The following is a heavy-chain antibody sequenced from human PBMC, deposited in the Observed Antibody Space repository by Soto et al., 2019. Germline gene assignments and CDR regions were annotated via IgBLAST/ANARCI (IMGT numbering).Heavy chain of an antibody. V-gene: IGHV3-23*01. Sequence: RLSCAASGFTFSSYAMSWVLHAPGKGLEWVSAISGSGGSTYYADSVKGRFTISRDNSKNTLYLQMNSLRAEDTAVYYCAKAEKYYGSGSYYSDYWGQGTLVTVSS. J-gene: IGHJ4*02. CDR3: AKAEKYYGSGSYYSDY. CDR1: GFTFSSYA. D-gene: IGHD3-10*01. CDR2: ISGSGGST.